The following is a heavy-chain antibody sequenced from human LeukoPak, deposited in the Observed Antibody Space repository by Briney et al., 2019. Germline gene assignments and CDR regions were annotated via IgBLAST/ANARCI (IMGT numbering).Heavy chain of an antibody. V-gene: IGHV3-30*04. J-gene: IGHJ6*03. Sequence: GGSLRLSCEASGFTFSHYGIHWVRQTPGKGLEWVAAISSDGVEKHYADSVKGRFTISRDKSKSTLYLQMNSLRAEDTALYYCAREGHYDILTGYSPVEYYFYYMDVWGKGTTVTVSS. CDR1: GFTFSHYG. D-gene: IGHD3-9*01. CDR3: AREGHYDILTGYSPVEYYFYYMDV. CDR2: ISSDGVEK.